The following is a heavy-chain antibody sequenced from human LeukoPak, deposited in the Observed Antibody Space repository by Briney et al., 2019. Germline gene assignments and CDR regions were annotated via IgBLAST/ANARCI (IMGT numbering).Heavy chain of an antibody. D-gene: IGHD6-19*01. V-gene: IGHV3-7*01. CDR1: GFTFSTYW. Sequence: PGGSLRLSCAASGFTFSTYWMGWVRQAPGKGLEWVAKIKPDGSEKDHVDSVKGRFTISRDNAKNSLYLQLNSLRAEDTAVYYCARVSIGWYHFDYWGQGTLVTVSS. CDR3: ARVSIGWYHFDY. CDR2: IKPDGSEK. J-gene: IGHJ4*02.